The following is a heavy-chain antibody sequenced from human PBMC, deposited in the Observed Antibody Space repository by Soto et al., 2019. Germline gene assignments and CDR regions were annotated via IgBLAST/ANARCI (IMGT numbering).Heavy chain of an antibody. Sequence: VKVSCKASGGTFSTSTFTWVRQAPGQGLEWMGRTIPLLNVADYAQDFQGRLTITADKSTSTTYMELTSLTSKDTAVYYCARDSPIGSTFSGYDAIDSWGQGTLVTVSS. CDR1: GGTFSTST. V-gene: IGHV1-69*04. CDR3: ARDSPIGSTFSGYDAIDS. D-gene: IGHD5-12*01. J-gene: IGHJ4*02. CDR2: TIPLLNVA.